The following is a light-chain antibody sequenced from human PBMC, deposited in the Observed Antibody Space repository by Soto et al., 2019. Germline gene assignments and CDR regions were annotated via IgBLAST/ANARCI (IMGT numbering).Light chain of an antibody. CDR1: QSISSW. CDR3: QQYNSPWT. V-gene: IGKV1-5*01. J-gene: IGKJ1*01. CDR2: DAS. Sequence: DIQMTQSPSTLTASLGDRVTITFRASQSISSWLAWYQQKPGKAPKLLIYDASSLESGVPSRFSGSGSGTEFTLTISSLQPDDFATYYCQQYNSPWTFGQGTKVDI.